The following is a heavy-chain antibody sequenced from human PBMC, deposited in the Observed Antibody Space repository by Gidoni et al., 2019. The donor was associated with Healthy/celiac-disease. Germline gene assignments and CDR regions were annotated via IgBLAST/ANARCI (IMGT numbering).Heavy chain of an antibody. J-gene: IGHJ4*02. Sequence: QVQLVESGGGVVQPGRSLRLSCAASGFTFSSYGMHWVRQAPGKGLEWVAVIWYDGSNKYYADAGKGRVTISRDNSKNTLYLQMNSLRAEDTAVYYCARDLCSGGSCYSLDYWGQGTLVTVSS. CDR1: GFTFSSYG. CDR3: ARDLCSGGSCYSLDY. D-gene: IGHD2-15*01. CDR2: IWYDGSNK. V-gene: IGHV3-33*01.